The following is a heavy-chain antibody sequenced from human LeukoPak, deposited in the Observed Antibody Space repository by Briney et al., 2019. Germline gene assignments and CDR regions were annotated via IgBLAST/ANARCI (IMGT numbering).Heavy chain of an antibody. CDR2: IRSDGSNK. Sequence: GGSLRLSCAASGFTLSNYGMHWVRQAPGKGLEWVAFIRSDGSNKYYADSVKGRFTISRDNSKNTLYLQMNSLRAEDTAAYYCAKGWFGDYYMDVWGNGTTVTVSS. V-gene: IGHV3-30*02. CDR1: GFTLSNYG. J-gene: IGHJ6*03. CDR3: AKGWFGDYYMDV. D-gene: IGHD3-10*01.